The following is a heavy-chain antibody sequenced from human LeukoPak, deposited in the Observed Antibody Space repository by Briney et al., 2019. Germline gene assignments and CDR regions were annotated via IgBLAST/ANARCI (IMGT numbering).Heavy chain of an antibody. Sequence: PGGSLRLSCAASGFTFSSYATSWVRQAPGKGLEWVSAISGSGGSTYYADSVKGRFTISRDNSKNTLYLQMNSLRAEDTAVYYCAKDLWFGEFAYYYYGMDVWGQGTTVTVSS. D-gene: IGHD3-10*01. CDR2: ISGSGGST. CDR3: AKDLWFGEFAYYYYGMDV. CDR1: GFTFSSYA. V-gene: IGHV3-23*01. J-gene: IGHJ6*02.